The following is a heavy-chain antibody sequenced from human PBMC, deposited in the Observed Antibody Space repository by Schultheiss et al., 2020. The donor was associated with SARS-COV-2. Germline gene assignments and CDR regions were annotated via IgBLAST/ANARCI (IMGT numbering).Heavy chain of an antibody. CDR3: ARVCLSIMITFGGVIVNWFDP. Sequence: SETLSLTCAVYGGSFSGYYWSWIRQPPGKGLEWIGEINHSGSTNYNPSLKSRVTISVDRSKNQFSLKLSSVTAADTAMYYCARVCLSIMITFGGVIVNWFDPWGQGTLVTVSS. J-gene: IGHJ5*02. CDR2: INHSGST. V-gene: IGHV4-34*01. D-gene: IGHD3-16*02. CDR1: GGSFSGYY.